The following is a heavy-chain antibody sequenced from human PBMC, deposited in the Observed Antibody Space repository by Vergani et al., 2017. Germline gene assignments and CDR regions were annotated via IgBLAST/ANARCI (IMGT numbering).Heavy chain of an antibody. CDR2: INHSGST. D-gene: IGHD3-22*01. CDR3: ARGPGSASSGPYYYYYGMDV. J-gene: IGHJ6*02. CDR1: GGSISSGGYY. V-gene: IGHV4-61*08. Sequence: QVQLQESGPGLVKPSQTLSLTCTVSGGSISSGGYYWSWIRQPPGKGLEWIGEINHSGSTNYNPSLKSRVTISVDTSKNQFSLKLSSVTAADTAVYYCARGPGSASSGPYYYYYGMDVWGQGTTVTVSS.